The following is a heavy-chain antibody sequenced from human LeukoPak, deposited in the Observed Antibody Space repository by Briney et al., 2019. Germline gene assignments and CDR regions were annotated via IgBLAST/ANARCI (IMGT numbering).Heavy chain of an antibody. CDR1: GYTFTSYY. CDR3: AREYYYDSSGFGFDY. J-gene: IGHJ4*02. CDR2: INPSGGST. V-gene: IGHV1-46*01. D-gene: IGHD3-22*01. Sequence: ASVKVSCKASGYTFTSYYMHWVRQAPGQGLEWMGIINPSGGSTSYAQKLQGRVTMTTDTSTSTAYMELRSLRSDDTAVYYCAREYYYDSSGFGFDYWGQGTLVTVSS.